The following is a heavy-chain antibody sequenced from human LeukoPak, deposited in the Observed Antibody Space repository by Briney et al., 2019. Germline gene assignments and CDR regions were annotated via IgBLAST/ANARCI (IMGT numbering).Heavy chain of an antibody. V-gene: IGHV3-30*18. D-gene: IGHD3-22*01. CDR3: AKDSDYYDSSGYWSPYYYYGMDV. CDR1: GFTFSSYG. CDR2: ISYDGSNK. Sequence: GRSLRLSCAASGFTFSSYGMHWVRQAPGKGLEWVTVISYDGSNKYYADSVKGRFTISRDNSKNTLYLQMNSLRAEDTAVYYCAKDSDYYDSSGYWSPYYYYGMDVWGQGTTVTVSS. J-gene: IGHJ6*02.